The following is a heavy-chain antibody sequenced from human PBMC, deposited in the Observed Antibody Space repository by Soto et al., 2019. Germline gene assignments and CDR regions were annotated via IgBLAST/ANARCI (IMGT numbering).Heavy chain of an antibody. D-gene: IGHD3-3*01. V-gene: IGHV3-21*01. J-gene: IGHJ6*04. CDR3: ARHDRGDYYYYGRGV. CDR1: GFSFSTFS. CDR2: ISSSSGYI. Sequence: EESGGAQVKPGGSLRLSCEASGFSFSTFSMNWVRQAPGKGLEYVSVISSSSGYIYYADSVKGRFTVSRDNARNTLFLQMSCLREEDTAVYYCARHDRGDYYYYGRGVWSEGTTVTVSA.